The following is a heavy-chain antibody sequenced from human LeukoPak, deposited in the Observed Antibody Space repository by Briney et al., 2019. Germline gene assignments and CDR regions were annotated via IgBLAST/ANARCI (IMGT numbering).Heavy chain of an antibody. CDR1: GFTFSNYW. V-gene: IGHV3-7*04. CDR3: ARDSQHLNFDH. D-gene: IGHD3-3*02. J-gene: IGHJ4*02. CDR2: IKEDGSEK. Sequence: GGSLRLSCAASGFTFSNYWMNWVRQAPGKGLEWVANIKEDGSEKYYVDSVKGRFTISRDNAKNSLYLQMDSLRAEDTAVYYCARDSQHLNFDHWGQGTLVTVSS.